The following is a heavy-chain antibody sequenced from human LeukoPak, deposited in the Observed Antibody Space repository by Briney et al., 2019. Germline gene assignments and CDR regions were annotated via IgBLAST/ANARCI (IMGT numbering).Heavy chain of an antibody. CDR2: ISYDGSNK. J-gene: IGHJ6*02. CDR3: GASPHSYYGMDV. V-gene: IGHV3-30-3*01. Sequence: PGRSLRLSCAASGFTFSSYAMHWVREAPGKGLEWVAVISYDGSNKYYADSVKGRFTISRDNSKNTLYLQMNSLRAEDTAVYYCGASPHSYYGMDVWGQGTTVTVSS. CDR1: GFTFSSYA.